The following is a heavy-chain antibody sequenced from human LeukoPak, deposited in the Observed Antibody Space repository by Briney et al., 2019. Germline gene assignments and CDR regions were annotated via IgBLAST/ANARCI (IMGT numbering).Heavy chain of an antibody. D-gene: IGHD3-3*01. CDR1: GGSISSYY. Sequence: SESLSLTCTVSGGSISSYYWSWIRQPAGKGLEWIGRIYTSGSTNYNPSLKSRVTMSVDTSKNQFSLQLSSVTAADTAVYYCARVLSHYNFWSGYSVGANGGNWFDPWGQGTLVTVSS. CDR2: IYTSGST. J-gene: IGHJ5*02. CDR3: ARVLSHYNFWSGYSVGANGGNWFDP. V-gene: IGHV4-4*07.